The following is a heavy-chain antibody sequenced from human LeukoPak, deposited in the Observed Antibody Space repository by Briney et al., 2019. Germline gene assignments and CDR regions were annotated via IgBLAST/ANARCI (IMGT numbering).Heavy chain of an antibody. V-gene: IGHV1-46*01. CDR1: GYTFTSYY. CDR3: ARPEVATAYYYYYGMDV. CDR2: INPSGGST. D-gene: IGHD5-12*01. J-gene: IGHJ6*02. Sequence: ASVKVSCKASGYTFTSYYMHWVRQAPGRGLEWMGIINPSGGSTSYAQKFQGRVTMTRDTSTSTVYMELSSLRSEDTAVYYCARPEVATAYYYYYGMDVWGQGTTVTVSS.